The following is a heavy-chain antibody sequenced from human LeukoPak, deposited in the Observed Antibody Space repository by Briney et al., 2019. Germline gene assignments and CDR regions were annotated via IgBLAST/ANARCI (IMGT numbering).Heavy chain of an antibody. CDR3: ARDGYCSGGSCYSNY. V-gene: IGHV1-69*01. CDR2: IIPIFGTA. D-gene: IGHD2-15*01. Sequence: GSSVKVSCKASGGTFSSYAISWVRQAPGQGLEWMGGIIPIFGTANYAQKFQGRVTITADESTSTAYMELSSLRSEDTAVYSCARDGYCSGGSCYSNYWGQGTLVTVSS. J-gene: IGHJ4*02. CDR1: GGTFSSYA.